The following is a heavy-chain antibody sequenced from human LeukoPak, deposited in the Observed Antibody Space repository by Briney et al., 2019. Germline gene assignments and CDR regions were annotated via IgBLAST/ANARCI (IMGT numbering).Heavy chain of an antibody. CDR1: GFTFSSYE. Sequence: GGSLRLSRAASGFTFSSYEMNWVRQAPGKGLEWVSYISSSGSTIYYADSVKGRFTISRDNAKNSLYLQMNSLRAEDTAVYYCARGGGSYDILTGPYYFDYWGQGTLVTVSS. CDR2: ISSSGSTI. CDR3: ARGGGSYDILTGPYYFDY. D-gene: IGHD3-9*01. J-gene: IGHJ4*02. V-gene: IGHV3-48*03.